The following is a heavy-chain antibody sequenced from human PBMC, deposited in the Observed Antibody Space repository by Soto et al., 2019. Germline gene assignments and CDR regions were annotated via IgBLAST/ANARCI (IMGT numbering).Heavy chain of an antibody. V-gene: IGHV3-33*01. CDR3: ARDGKRRGADY. Sequence: QVQLVESGGGVVQPRRSLRLSCAASGFTFSSYGMHWVRQAPGKGLEWVAVIWYDGSNKYYADSVKGRFTISRDNSKNTLYLQMNSLRAEDTAVYYCARDGKRRGADYWGQGTLVTVSS. D-gene: IGHD2-15*01. CDR2: IWYDGSNK. J-gene: IGHJ4*02. CDR1: GFTFSSYG.